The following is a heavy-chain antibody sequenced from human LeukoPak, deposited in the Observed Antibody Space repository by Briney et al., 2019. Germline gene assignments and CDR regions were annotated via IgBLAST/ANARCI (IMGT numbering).Heavy chain of an antibody. CDR2: ISGSGGST. D-gene: IGHD3-10*01. V-gene: IGHV3-23*01. CDR1: GFTFSSYG. Sequence: GGSLRLSCAASGFTFSSYGMSWVRQAPGKGLEWVSGISGSGGSTYNVDSVKGRFTISRDNSKNTLYLQMNSLRAEDTAVYYCAKDLDSLVRGVIPYWGQGTLVTVSS. CDR3: AKDLDSLVRGVIPY. J-gene: IGHJ4*02.